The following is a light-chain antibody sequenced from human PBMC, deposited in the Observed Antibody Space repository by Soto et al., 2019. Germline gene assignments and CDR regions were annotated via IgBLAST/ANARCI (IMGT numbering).Light chain of an antibody. Sequence: QSVLTQPPSVSGAPGQRVTFSCTGSSSNIGAGYDVHWYQLLPGTAPKLLIYGNTNRPSGVPDRFSGSKSGTSASLAITGLQAEDEADYYCQSYDSSLSGWVFGGGTQLTVL. J-gene: IGLJ3*02. CDR2: GNT. V-gene: IGLV1-40*01. CDR3: QSYDSSLSGWV. CDR1: SSNIGAGYD.